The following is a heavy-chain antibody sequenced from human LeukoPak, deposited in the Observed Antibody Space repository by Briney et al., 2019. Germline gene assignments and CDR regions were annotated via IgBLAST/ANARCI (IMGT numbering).Heavy chain of an antibody. CDR1: GFTVSTNY. D-gene: IGHD6-19*01. J-gene: IGHJ4*02. CDR3: ARDSGYSSGWPYFDN. V-gene: IGHV3-66*01. Sequence: GGPLRLSCATSGFTVSTNYMNWVRQAPGKGLEWISVIYSGGGTHYADSVKGRFIISRDTSKNTLFLQMNSLRAEDTAVYYCARDSGYSSGWPYFDNWGQGTLVTVSS. CDR2: IYSGGGT.